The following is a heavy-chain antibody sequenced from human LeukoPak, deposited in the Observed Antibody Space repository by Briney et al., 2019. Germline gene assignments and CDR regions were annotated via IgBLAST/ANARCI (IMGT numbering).Heavy chain of an antibody. CDR1: GYTFTGYY. V-gene: IGHV1-69*04. D-gene: IGHD3-10*01. CDR3: ARDLNYGSGSYFDY. J-gene: IGHJ4*02. Sequence: EASVKVSCKASGYTFTGYYMHWVRQAPGQGLEWMGRIIPILGIANYAQKFQGRVTITADKSTSTAYMELSSLRSEDTAVYYCARDLNYGSGSYFDYWGQGTLVTVSS. CDR2: IIPILGIA.